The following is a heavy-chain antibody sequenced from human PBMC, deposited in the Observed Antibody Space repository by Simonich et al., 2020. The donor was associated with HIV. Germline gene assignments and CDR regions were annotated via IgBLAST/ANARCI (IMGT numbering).Heavy chain of an antibody. Sequence: GSFSGHYWTWIRQPPGKGLEWIGEINHSGITNYNPSLKSRVTISVDTSKHQFSLKLTSVTAADTAVYYCARRALVPNSAASFFDYWGQGTLVTVSS. CDR2: INHSGIT. D-gene: IGHD2-15*01. V-gene: IGHV4-34*01. CDR1: GSFSGHY. CDR3: ARRALVPNSAASFFDY. J-gene: IGHJ4*02.